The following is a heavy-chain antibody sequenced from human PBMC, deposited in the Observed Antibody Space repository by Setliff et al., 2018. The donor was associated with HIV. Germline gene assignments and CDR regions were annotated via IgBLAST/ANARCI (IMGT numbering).Heavy chain of an antibody. J-gene: IGHJ2*01. V-gene: IGHV4-4*09. CDR1: GGSTGSYY. Sequence: SETLSLTCTVSGGSTGSYYWTWIRQPAGKGLEWIGYIYNSGSTYYEPSLRGRVTISIDRSKNQFSLKLNSVTAADTAVYYCARETNASGSLTAYWYFDLWGRGTLVTVSS. D-gene: IGHD3-10*01. CDR3: ARETNASGSLTAYWYFDL. CDR2: IYNSGST.